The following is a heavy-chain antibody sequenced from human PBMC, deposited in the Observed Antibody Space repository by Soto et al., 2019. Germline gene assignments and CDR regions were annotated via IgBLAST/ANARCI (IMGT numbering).Heavy chain of an antibody. Sequence: TLSLTCTFSVGSISSGGYYCSWIRQHPGKGLEWIGYIYYSGSTYYNPSLKSRVTISVDTSKNQFSLKLSSVTAADTAVYYCARDQGYSSLDYRGQGTLVAV. CDR3: ARDQGYSSLDY. J-gene: IGHJ4*02. V-gene: IGHV4-31*03. CDR1: VGSISSGGYY. CDR2: IYYSGST. D-gene: IGHD6-13*01.